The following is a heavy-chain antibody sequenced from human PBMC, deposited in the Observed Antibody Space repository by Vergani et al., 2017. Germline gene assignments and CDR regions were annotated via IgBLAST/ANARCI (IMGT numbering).Heavy chain of an antibody. CDR1: GGSISSYY. D-gene: IGHD6-13*01. CDR2: IYYSGST. CDR3: VREQQLAYYFDY. J-gene: IGHJ4*02. V-gene: IGHV4-59*01. Sequence: QVQLQESGPGLVKPSETLSLTCTVSGGSISSYYWSWIRQPPGKGLEWIGYIYYSGSTNYNPSLKSRVTISVDTSKNQFPLKLSSVTAADTAVYYCVREQQLAYYFDYWGQGTLVTVSS.